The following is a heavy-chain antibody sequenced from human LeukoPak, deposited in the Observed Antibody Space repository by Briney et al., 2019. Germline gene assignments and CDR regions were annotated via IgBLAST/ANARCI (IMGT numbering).Heavy chain of an antibody. CDR2: IYYSGST. V-gene: IGHV4-59*05. CDR1: GGSISGYY. D-gene: IGHD2-2*01. CDR3: ARGHIVVVPAAIVY. J-gene: IGHJ4*02. Sequence: SETLSLACTVSGGSISGYYWSWIRQPPGKGLEWIGSIYYSGSTYYNPSLKSRVTISVDTSKNQFSLKLSSVTAADTAVYYCARGHIVVVPAAIVYWGQGTLVTVSS.